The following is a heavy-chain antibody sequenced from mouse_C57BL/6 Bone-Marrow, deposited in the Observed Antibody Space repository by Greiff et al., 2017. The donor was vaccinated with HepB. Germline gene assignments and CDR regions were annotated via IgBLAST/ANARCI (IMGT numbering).Heavy chain of an antibody. V-gene: IGHV3-6*01. CDR3: ARDDYDFDY. J-gene: IGHJ2*01. CDR2: ISYDGSN. D-gene: IGHD2-4*01. Sequence: EVKLVESGPGLVKPSQSLSLTCSVTGYSFTSGYYWNWIRQFPGNKLEWMDYISYDGSNNYNPSLKNRISITRDTYKNQLCLKLNSVTTEETATYDCARDDYDFDYWGQGTTLTVSS. CDR1: GYSFTSGYY.